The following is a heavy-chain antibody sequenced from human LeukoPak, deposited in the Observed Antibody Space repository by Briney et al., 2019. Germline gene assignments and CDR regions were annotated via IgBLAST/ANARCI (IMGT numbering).Heavy chain of an antibody. D-gene: IGHD3-22*01. CDR2: IYYSGST. V-gene: IGHV4-59*08. J-gene: IGHJ2*01. Sequence: SETLSLTCTVSGGSISSYYWSWIRQPPGKGLEWIGYIYYSGSTNYNPSLKSRVTISVDTSKNQFSLKLSSVTAADTAVYYCARRRRDDSSGHSYWYFDLWGRGTLVTVSS. CDR3: ARRRRDDSSGHSYWYFDL. CDR1: GGSISSYY.